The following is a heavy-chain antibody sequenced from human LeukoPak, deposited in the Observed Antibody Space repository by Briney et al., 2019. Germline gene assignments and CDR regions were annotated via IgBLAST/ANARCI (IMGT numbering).Heavy chain of an antibody. CDR2: INHSGST. Sequence: SETLSLTCAVYGGSFSGYYWSWIRQPPGKGLEWIGEINHSGSTNYYPSLKSRVTISVDTSKNQFSLKLSSVTAADTAVYYCARGNFDWLSYYFDYWGQGTLVTVSS. J-gene: IGHJ4*02. CDR1: GGSFSGYY. V-gene: IGHV4-34*01. D-gene: IGHD3-9*01. CDR3: ARGNFDWLSYYFDY.